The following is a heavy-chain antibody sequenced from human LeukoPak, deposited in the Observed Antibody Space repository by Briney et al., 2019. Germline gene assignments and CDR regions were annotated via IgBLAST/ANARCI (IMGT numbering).Heavy chain of an antibody. J-gene: IGHJ5*02. D-gene: IGHD3-9*01. CDR1: GYTFTGYY. CDR3: ARDWIWVDILTGMTNWFDP. V-gene: IGHV1-2*02. Sequence: ASVKVSCKASGYTFTGYYMHWVRQAPGQGLEWMGWINPNSGGTNYAQKFQGRVTMTRDTSISTAYMELSRLRSDDTAVYYCARDWIWVDILTGMTNWFDPWGQGTLVTVSS. CDR2: INPNSGGT.